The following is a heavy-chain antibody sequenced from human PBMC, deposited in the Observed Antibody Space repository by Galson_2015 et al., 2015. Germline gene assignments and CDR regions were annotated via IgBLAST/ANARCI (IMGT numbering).Heavy chain of an antibody. D-gene: IGHD2-2*01. Sequence: WNDDKRYSPSLKSRLTITKDTSKDQVVLTMTNMDPVDTATYYCAHSIVVVPAAKDHYGMDVWGQGTTVTVSS. V-gene: IGHV2-5*01. CDR3: AHSIVVVPAAKDHYGMDV. CDR2: WNDDK. J-gene: IGHJ6*02.